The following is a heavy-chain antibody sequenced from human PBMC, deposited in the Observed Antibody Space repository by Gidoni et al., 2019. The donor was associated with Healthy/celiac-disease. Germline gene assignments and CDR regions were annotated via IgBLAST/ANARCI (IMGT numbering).Heavy chain of an antibody. Sequence: EVQLVESGGGLVKPGGSLRLSCAASGFTFSNAWMSCVRQAPGKGLEWVGRIKSKTDGGTTDYAAPVKGRFTISRDDSKNTLYLQMNSLKTEDTAVYYCTTNPPGLGYDFWSGYPDAFDIWGQGTMVTVSS. CDR3: TTNPPGLGYDFWSGYPDAFDI. J-gene: IGHJ3*02. V-gene: IGHV3-15*01. D-gene: IGHD3-3*01. CDR1: GFTFSNAW. CDR2: IKSKTDGGTT.